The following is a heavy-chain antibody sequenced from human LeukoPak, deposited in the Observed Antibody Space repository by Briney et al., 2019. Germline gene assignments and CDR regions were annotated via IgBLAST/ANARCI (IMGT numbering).Heavy chain of an antibody. V-gene: IGHV4-34*01. D-gene: IGHD2-2*01. Sequence: SETLSLTCAVYGGSFSGYYWSWIRQPPGKGLEWNGEINHSGSTNYNPSLKSRVTISVDTSKNQFSLKLSSVTAADTAVYYCARSRIVVVPAAIDWFDPWGQGTLVTVSS. J-gene: IGHJ5*02. CDR2: INHSGST. CDR3: ARSRIVVVPAAIDWFDP. CDR1: GGSFSGYY.